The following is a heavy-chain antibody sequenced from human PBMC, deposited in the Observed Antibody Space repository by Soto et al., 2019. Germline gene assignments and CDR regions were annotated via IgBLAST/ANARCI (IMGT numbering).Heavy chain of an antibody. J-gene: IGHJ3*02. CDR1: GFTFSSYW. Sequence: EVPLVESGGGLVQPGGSLRLSCAASGFTFSSYWMSWVRQAPGRGLEWMGNIKQDGTEKDYVDSVKGRFTFSRDNARNSVFLQMDSLRADDTAVYYCATILNRAFETWGQGTMVTVSS. CDR3: ATILNRAFET. D-gene: IGHD3-3*01. V-gene: IGHV3-7*01. CDR2: IKQDGTEK.